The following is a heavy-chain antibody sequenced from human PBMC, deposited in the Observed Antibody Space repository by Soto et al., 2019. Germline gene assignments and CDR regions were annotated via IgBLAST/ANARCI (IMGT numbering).Heavy chain of an antibody. CDR1: GFTFSTYA. CDR3: AGRYCTNGVCYTNYYYYIDV. V-gene: IGHV3-23*01. J-gene: IGHJ6*03. D-gene: IGHD2-8*01. Sequence: EVQLLESGGGLVQPGGSVRLSCAASGFTFSTYAKSWVRQAPGKGLEWVSTITTSGGNTYYADSVQGRFTISRDNSKNTLYLQMNSLRAEDTAVYYCAGRYCTNGVCYTNYYYYIDVWGKGTTVTVSS. CDR2: ITTSGGNT.